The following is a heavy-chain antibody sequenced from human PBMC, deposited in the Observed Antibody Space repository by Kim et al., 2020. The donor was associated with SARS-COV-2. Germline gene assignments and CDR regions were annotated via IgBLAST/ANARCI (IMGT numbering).Heavy chain of an antibody. CDR1: GFTFGDYA. V-gene: IGHV3-9*01. CDR2: ISWNSGSI. J-gene: IGHJ3*02. CDR3: AKDMYSSSWHDAFDI. D-gene: IGHD6-13*01. Sequence: SLRLSCAASGFTFGDYAMHWVRQAPGKGLEWVSGISWNSGSIGYADSVKGRFTISRDNAKNSLYLQMNSLRAEDTALYYCAKDMYSSSWHDAFDIWGQGTMVTVSS.